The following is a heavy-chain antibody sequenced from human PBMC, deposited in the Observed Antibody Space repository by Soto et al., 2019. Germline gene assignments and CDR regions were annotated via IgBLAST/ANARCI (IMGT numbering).Heavy chain of an antibody. D-gene: IGHD3-16*01. CDR3: AKGLGWRVLGDAFDI. Sequence: QVQLVESGGGVVQPGRSLRLSCAASGITFSSYGMHWVRQAPGKGLEWVAVISYDGTNKYYGDSVKGRFSISRDNSKNTLYLQMISLRAEDTAAYYCAKGLGWRVLGDAFDIWGQGTMVTVSS. V-gene: IGHV3-30*18. J-gene: IGHJ3*02. CDR2: ISYDGTNK. CDR1: GITFSSYG.